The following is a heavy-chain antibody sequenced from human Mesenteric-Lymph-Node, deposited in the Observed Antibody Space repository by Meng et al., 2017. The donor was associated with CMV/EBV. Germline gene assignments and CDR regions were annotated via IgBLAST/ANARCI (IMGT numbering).Heavy chain of an antibody. CDR3: ARGPDIGAF. CDR1: GFTFSNYA. D-gene: IGHD5-12*01. V-gene: IGHV3-30*04. J-gene: IGHJ4*02. Sequence: GGSLRLSCASSGFTFSNYAMHWVRQAPGKGLEWVAVISYDGSDKYYADSVKGRFTISRDNSKNTLYLQMNSLKTEDTAVYYCARGPDIGAFWGQGTLVTVSS. CDR2: ISYDGSDK.